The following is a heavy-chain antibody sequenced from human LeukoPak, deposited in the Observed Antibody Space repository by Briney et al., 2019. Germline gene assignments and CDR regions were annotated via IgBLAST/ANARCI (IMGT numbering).Heavy chain of an antibody. J-gene: IGHJ3*02. D-gene: IGHD2-15*01. Sequence: GGSLRLSCAASGFNFNNYGMQWVRQAPGKGLQWVALISYDGTNKYYADSVKGRFTISRDNSKNTLDLQMKSLRAEDTAVYYCASGGTGGDAFDIWGQGTMVTVSS. V-gene: IGHV3-30*03. CDR1: GFNFNNYG. CDR2: ISYDGTNK. CDR3: ASGGTGGDAFDI.